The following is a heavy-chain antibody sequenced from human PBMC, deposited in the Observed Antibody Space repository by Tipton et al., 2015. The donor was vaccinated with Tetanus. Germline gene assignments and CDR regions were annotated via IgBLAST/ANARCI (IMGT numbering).Heavy chain of an antibody. CDR2: IRGKANSYAT. J-gene: IGHJ3*02. CDR1: GFTFSGSA. CDR3: TDGQRDGYNDDAFDI. V-gene: IGHV3-73*01. D-gene: IGHD5-24*01. Sequence: SLRLSCAASGFTFSGSAMHWVRQASGKGLEWVGRIRGKANSYATAYAASVKGRFTISRDDSKNTAYLQMNSLKTEDTAVYYGTDGQRDGYNDDAFDIWGQGTMVTVSS.